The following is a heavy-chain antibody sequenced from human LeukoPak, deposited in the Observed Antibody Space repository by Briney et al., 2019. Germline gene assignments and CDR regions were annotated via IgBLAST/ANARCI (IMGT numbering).Heavy chain of an antibody. D-gene: IGHD1-26*01. V-gene: IGHV1-2*02. J-gene: IGHJ4*02. CDR2: INPNSGGT. CDR1: GYTFTGYY. Sequence: GASVKVSCKASGYTFTGYYMHWVRQAPGQGLEWMGWINPNSGGTNYAQKFQGRVTMTRDTSISTAYMELSRLRSDDTAVYYCARDGGSGWELLRYYFDYWGQGTLVTVSS. CDR3: ARDGGSGWELLRYYFDY.